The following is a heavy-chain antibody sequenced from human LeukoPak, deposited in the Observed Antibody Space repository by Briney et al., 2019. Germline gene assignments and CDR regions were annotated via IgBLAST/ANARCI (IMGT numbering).Heavy chain of an antibody. Sequence: VASVKVSCKASGSTFSSYAISWVRQAPGQGLEWMGGIIPIFGTANYAQKFQGRVTITTDESTSTAYMELSSLRSEDTAVYYCAQCSGDSCYSGYYYYMDVWGKGTTVTVSS. CDR2: IIPIFGTA. CDR1: GSTFSSYA. CDR3: AQCSGDSCYSGYYYYMDV. V-gene: IGHV1-69*05. D-gene: IGHD2-15*01. J-gene: IGHJ6*03.